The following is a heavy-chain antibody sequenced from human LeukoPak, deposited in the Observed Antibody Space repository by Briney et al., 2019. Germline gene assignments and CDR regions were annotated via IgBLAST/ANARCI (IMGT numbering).Heavy chain of an antibody. D-gene: IGHD3-3*01. Sequence: SLRLSCAVSRFTLSSYGIHCVRQAAGNGLGWVSGISWNSGSIGYTNSVKGRFTISRDNAKNSLCLQMNSLRAEDTAVYYFARDRGGADDFWSGYYTGYFDYWGQGTLVTVSS. J-gene: IGHJ4*02. CDR2: ISWNSGSI. V-gene: IGHV3-9*01. CDR1: RFTLSSYG. CDR3: ARDRGGADDFWSGYYTGYFDY.